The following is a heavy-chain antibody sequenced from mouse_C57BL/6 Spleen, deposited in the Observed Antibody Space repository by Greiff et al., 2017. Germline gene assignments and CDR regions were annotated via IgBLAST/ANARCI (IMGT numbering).Heavy chain of an antibody. V-gene: IGHV1-54*01. CDR1: GYAFTNYL. Sequence: LQESGAELVRPGTSVKVSCKASGYAFTNYLIEWVKQRPGQGLEWIGVINPGSGGTNYNEKFKGKATMTADKSSSTAYMQLSSLTSEDSAVYFCAREWGPFDYWGQGTTLTVSS. CDR2: INPGSGGT. D-gene: IGHD3-3*01. J-gene: IGHJ2*01. CDR3: AREWGPFDY.